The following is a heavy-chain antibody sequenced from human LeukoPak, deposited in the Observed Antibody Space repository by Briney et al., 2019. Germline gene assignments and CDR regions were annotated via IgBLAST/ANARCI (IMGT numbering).Heavy chain of an antibody. CDR1: GGSISSGSHY. CDR3: ASGYCSSTSCYMPHYYYYYYMDV. V-gene: IGHV4-61*02. J-gene: IGHJ6*03. CDR2: IYTSGST. D-gene: IGHD2-2*01. Sequence: SETLSLTCTVSGGSISSGSHYWSWIRQPAGKGLEWIGRIYTSGSTNYNPSLKSRVTISVDTSKNQFSLKLSSVTAADTAVYYCASGYCSSTSCYMPHYYYYYYMDVWGKGTTVTVSS.